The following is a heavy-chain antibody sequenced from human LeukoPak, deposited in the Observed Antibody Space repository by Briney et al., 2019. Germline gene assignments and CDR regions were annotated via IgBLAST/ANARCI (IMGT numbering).Heavy chain of an antibody. CDR1: AFTFSSHN. V-gene: IGHV3-48*01. Sequence: AGTLSLSCAASAFTFSSHNMNWLRQAQGKGLEWVLYICNSSTIVYYAESVKGRFTIYIDNAKTSLDLQMNSLRAEDTAVYYCARDRYSMSSAFDYWGQGTLVTVSS. D-gene: IGHD6-6*01. J-gene: IGHJ4*02. CDR3: ARDRYSMSSAFDY. CDR2: ICNSSTIV.